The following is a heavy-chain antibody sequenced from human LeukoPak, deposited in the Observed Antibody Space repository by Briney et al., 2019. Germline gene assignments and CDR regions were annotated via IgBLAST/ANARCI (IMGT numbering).Heavy chain of an antibody. CDR1: GYTFTSYG. V-gene: IGHV1-18*01. D-gene: IGHD3-10*01. J-gene: IGHJ4*02. Sequence: GSVNVSCKASGYTFTSYGISWVRQAAGQGLEWMGWISAYNGNTNYAQKFHGRVTMTRNTSISTAYMELSSLRSEDTAVYYRARGSYGSGSYDYWGQGPLVTVST. CDR3: ARGSYGSGSYDY. CDR2: ISAYNGNT.